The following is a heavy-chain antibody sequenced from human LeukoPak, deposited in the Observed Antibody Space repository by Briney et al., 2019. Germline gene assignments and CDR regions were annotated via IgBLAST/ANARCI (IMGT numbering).Heavy chain of an antibody. Sequence: GGSLRLSCAASGFTFSSYSMNWVRQAPGKGLEWVSFISSNSDYIYYADSVKGRFTISRDNAKNSLYLQMNSLRAEDTAMYYCARGVDYWGQGTLVTVSS. CDR2: ISSNSDYI. CDR1: GFTFSSYS. CDR3: ARGVDY. J-gene: IGHJ4*02. V-gene: IGHV3-21*01.